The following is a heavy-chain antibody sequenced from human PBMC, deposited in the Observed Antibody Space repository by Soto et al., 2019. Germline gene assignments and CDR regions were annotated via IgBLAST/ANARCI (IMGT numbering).Heavy chain of an antibody. CDR2: FSGGGASK. V-gene: IGHV3-23*01. D-gene: IGHD3-22*01. J-gene: IGHJ4*02. Sequence: LRLSCVASGFTFSRHALAWVRQAPGKGLKWVSAFSGGGASKYDADSVKGRFTISRDNSNNTLFLQMNSLRADDTAVYYCAKRAGVIVVVTAFDHWGRGITVTVSS. CDR3: AKRAGVIVVVTAFDH. CDR1: GFTFSRHA.